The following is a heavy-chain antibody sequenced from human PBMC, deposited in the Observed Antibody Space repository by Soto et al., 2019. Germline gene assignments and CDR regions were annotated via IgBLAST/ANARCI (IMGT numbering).Heavy chain of an antibody. CDR3: GRDEVRNGVGV. CDR2: IKGDGSEK. Sequence: GGALRLSCEASGFTFSDVWMSWVRQAPGKGLEWVANIKGDGSEKRYVDSVRGRFTISRDNAKNSVYLQMNSLRGDDTALYYCGRDEVRNGVGVWGQGIKVTVSS. CDR1: GFTFSDVW. V-gene: IGHV3-7*01. J-gene: IGHJ6*02.